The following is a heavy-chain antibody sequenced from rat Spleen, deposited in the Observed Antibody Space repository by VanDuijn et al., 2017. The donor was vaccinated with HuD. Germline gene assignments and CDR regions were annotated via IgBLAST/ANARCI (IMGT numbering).Heavy chain of an antibody. CDR2: ITHIGGTT. CDR1: GFPFNNYW. CDR3: TRRGITYYGYD. Sequence: EVQLVESGGGLVQPGRSLRLSCVASGFPFNNYWMTWIRQAPGKGLEWVATITHIGGTTYYPDSVMGRFTISRDDAKRTLYLQMDSLRSEDTATYYCTRRGITYYGYDWGQGVMVTVSS. D-gene: IGHD1-7*01. J-gene: IGHJ2*01. V-gene: IGHV5-31*01.